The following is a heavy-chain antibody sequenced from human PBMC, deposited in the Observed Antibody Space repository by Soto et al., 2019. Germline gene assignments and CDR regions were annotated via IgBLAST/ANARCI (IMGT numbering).Heavy chain of an antibody. Sequence: EVQLVESGGGLVQPGGSLRLSCAASGFTVSSNYMSWVRQAPGKGLEWVSVIYSGGSTYYADSVKGRFTISRHNSKNTLYLQMNSLRAEDTTVYYCARDISGAYDYWGQGTLVTVSS. CDR2: IYSGGST. CDR1: GFTVSSNY. D-gene: IGHD3-10*01. CDR3: ARDISGAYDY. J-gene: IGHJ4*02. V-gene: IGHV3-53*04.